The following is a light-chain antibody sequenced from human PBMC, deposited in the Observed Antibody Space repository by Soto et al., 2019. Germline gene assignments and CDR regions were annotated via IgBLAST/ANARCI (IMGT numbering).Light chain of an antibody. CDR2: EAT. J-gene: IGLJ3*02. CDR3: SSYSSTNTPVL. V-gene: IGLV2-14*02. CDR1: WSGVEVYNL. Sequence: QSALTQPASVSGSPGQSITISCTGTWSGVEVYNLVSWYQHLPGKAPKLLIYEATKRPSGVSNRFSGSKSGNTASLTISGLQAEDEADYYCSSYSSTNTPVLFGGGTKLTVL.